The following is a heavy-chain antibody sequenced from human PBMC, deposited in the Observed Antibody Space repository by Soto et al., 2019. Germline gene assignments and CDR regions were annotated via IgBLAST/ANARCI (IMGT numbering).Heavy chain of an antibody. J-gene: IGHJ4*02. CDR1: GFAFGSNW. D-gene: IGHD1-1*01. CDR3: LRDQRHWNEFADQ. CDR2: ISQDGAIA. Sequence: VQLVESGGGLVQPGGSLRLSCAASGFAFGSNWTHWVRQAPGKGLVWVSRISQDGAIATQADSVKGRFTISRDNAKNTLFLQMNGLRADDTAVYYCLRDQRHWNEFADQWGQGTLVTVSS. V-gene: IGHV3-74*01.